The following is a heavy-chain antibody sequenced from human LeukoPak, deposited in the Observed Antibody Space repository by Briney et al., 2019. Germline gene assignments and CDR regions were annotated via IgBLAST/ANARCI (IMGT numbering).Heavy chain of an antibody. CDR2: IVVGSGNT. V-gene: IGHV1-58*01. Sequence: SVKVSCKASGFTFTSSAVQWVRQARGQRLEWIGWIVVGSGNTNYAQKFQERVTITRDMSTSTAYMELSSLRAEDTAVYYCAKVKSGGWHYYGMDVWGQGTTVTVSS. CDR1: GFTFTSSA. J-gene: IGHJ6*02. CDR3: AKVKSGGWHYYGMDV. D-gene: IGHD2-15*01.